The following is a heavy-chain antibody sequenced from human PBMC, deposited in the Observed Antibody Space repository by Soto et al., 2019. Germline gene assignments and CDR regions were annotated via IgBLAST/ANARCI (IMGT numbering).Heavy chain of an antibody. V-gene: IGHV3-30-3*01. CDR2: ISYDGSNK. CDR3: ARGSGSSLDRYYYYGMDV. J-gene: IGHJ6*02. Sequence: GGSLRLSCAASGFTFSSYAMHWVRQAPGKGLEWVAVISYDGSNKSYADSVKGRFTISRDNSKNTLYLQVNSLRAEDTAVYYCARGSGSSLDRYYYYGMDVWGQGTTVTVSS. CDR1: GFTFSSYA. D-gene: IGHD3-10*01.